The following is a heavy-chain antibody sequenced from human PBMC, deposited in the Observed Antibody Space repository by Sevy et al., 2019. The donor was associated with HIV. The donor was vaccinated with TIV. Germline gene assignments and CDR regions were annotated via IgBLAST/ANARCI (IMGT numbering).Heavy chain of an antibody. D-gene: IGHD2-2*01. Sequence: GGSLRLSCAASGFTFSSYWMSWVRQAPGKGLEWVAHIKRDGTEKYYVDSVKGRFTISRDNAKNSLYLQMNSLRAEDTAVYYCARDCSSSSCLLGMDVWGQGTTVTVSS. CDR3: ARDCSSSSCLLGMDV. J-gene: IGHJ6*02. CDR2: IKRDGTEK. V-gene: IGHV3-7*03. CDR1: GFTFSSYW.